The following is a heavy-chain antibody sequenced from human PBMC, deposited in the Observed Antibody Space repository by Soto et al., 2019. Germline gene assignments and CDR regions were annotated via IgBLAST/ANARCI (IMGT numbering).Heavy chain of an antibody. CDR3: ARGGYCSGGSCGGSFDP. Sequence: LRLSCAASGFTFRSYSMNWVRQAPGKGLEWVSSISSSSSYIYYAGSVKGRFTISRDNAKNSLYLQMNSLRAEDTAVYYCARGGYCSGGSCGGSFDPWGQGTLVTVSS. V-gene: IGHV3-21*01. J-gene: IGHJ5*02. CDR1: GFTFRSYS. CDR2: ISSSSSYI. D-gene: IGHD2-15*01.